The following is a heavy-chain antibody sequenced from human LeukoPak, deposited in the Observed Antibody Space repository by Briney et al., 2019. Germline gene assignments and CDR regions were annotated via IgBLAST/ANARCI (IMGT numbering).Heavy chain of an antibody. D-gene: IGHD5-12*01. CDR2: ITSTSSYI. V-gene: IGHV3-21*01. Sequence: GGSLRLSCAASGFTFSDYTLNWVRQAPGKGLEWVASITSTSSYIYYSDSVQGRFAVSRDNAKNSLYLQMNSLRVEDTAVFYCVRRGPNNSGLDYWGQGTLVTVSS. CDR1: GFTFSDYT. CDR3: VRRGPNNSGLDY. J-gene: IGHJ4*02.